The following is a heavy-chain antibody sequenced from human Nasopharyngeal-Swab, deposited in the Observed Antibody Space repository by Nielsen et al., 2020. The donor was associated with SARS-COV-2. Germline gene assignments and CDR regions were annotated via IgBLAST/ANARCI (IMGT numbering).Heavy chain of an antibody. V-gene: IGHV3-23*01. Sequence: GGSLRLSCAASGFTFSNSATSWVRQFPGKGLEWVATITGSGGGTYSADSVKGRFTISRDNLKNTLYLQMSSLRADDTAVYYCAKVYSYFDIWGQGTLVTVSS. D-gene: IGHD2-15*01. CDR2: ITGSGGGT. CDR3: AKVYSYFDI. CDR1: GFTFSNSA. J-gene: IGHJ4*02.